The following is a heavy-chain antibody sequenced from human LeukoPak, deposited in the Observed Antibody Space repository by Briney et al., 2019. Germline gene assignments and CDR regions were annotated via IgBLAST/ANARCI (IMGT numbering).Heavy chain of an antibody. CDR2: IYTSGST. CDR3: ARGVTMVRGVIFYFDY. CDR1: GGSISSYY. J-gene: IGHJ4*02. V-gene: IGHV4-4*07. Sequence: KPSETLSLTCTVSGGSISSYYWSWIRQPAGKGLEWIGRIYTSGSTNYNPSLKSRVTMPVDTSKNQFSLKLSSVTAADTAVYYCARGVTMVRGVIFYFDYWGQGTLVTVSS. D-gene: IGHD3-10*01.